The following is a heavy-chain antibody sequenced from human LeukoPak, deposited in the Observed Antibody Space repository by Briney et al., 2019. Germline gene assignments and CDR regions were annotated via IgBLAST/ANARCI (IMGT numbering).Heavy chain of an antibody. V-gene: IGHV3-23*01. CDR1: GFTFSSYA. CDR2: ISGSGGST. CDR3: ARASSLLEPGGHYYYYGMDV. J-gene: IGHJ6*02. D-gene: IGHD1-1*01. Sequence: GGSLRLSCAASGFTFSSYAMSWVRQAPGKGLEWVSAISGSGGSTYYADSVKGRFTISRDNSKNTLYLQMNSLRAEDTTVYYCARASSLLEPGGHYYYYGMDVWGQGTTVTVSS.